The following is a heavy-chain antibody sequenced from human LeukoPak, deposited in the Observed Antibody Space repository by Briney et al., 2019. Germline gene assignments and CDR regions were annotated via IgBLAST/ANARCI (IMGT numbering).Heavy chain of an antibody. CDR3: AKDPTEMAYYFDD. V-gene: IGHV3-30*18. D-gene: IGHD5-24*01. J-gene: IGHJ4*02. Sequence: PGGSLRLSCAASGFTFSSYGMHWVRQAPGKGLEWVAVISYDGSNKYYADSVKGRFTISRDNSKNTLYLQMNSLRAEDTAVYYCAKDPTEMAYYFDDWGQGTLVTVSS. CDR2: ISYDGSNK. CDR1: GFTFSSYG.